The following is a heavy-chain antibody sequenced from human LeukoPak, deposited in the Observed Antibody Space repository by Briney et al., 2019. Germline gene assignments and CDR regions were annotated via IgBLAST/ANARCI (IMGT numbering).Heavy chain of an antibody. D-gene: IGHD3-22*01. Sequence: SETLSLTCAVSGYSISSAYYWGWIRQPPGKGLEWIGTISHSGSTYYNPSLKSRVTISVDTSKNQFSLKLSSVTAADTAVYYCARLLQYYYDTSGCYGFDYWGQGTLVTVSS. CDR1: GYSISSAYY. J-gene: IGHJ4*02. CDR2: ISHSGST. V-gene: IGHV4-38-2*01. CDR3: ARLLQYYYDTSGCYGFDY.